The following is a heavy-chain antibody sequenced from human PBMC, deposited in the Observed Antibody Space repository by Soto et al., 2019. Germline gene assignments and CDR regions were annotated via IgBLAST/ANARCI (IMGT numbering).Heavy chain of an antibody. V-gene: IGHV3-23*01. Sequence: LRLSCAASGFTFSSYAMSWVRQAPGKGLEWVSAISGSGGSTYYADSVKGRFTISRDNSKNTLYLQMNSLRAEDTAVYYCAKAAGKIAADGNLFDYWGQGTLVTVSS. CDR3: AKAAGKIAADGNLFDY. CDR2: ISGSGGST. CDR1: GFTFSSYA. J-gene: IGHJ4*02. D-gene: IGHD6-13*01.